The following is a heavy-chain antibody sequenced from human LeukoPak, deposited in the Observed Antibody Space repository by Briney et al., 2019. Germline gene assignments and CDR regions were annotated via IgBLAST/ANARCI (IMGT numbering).Heavy chain of an antibody. CDR2: ISHDGSNK. D-gene: IGHD3-10*01. Sequence: GGSLRLSCAASGFTFSRYGMHWVRQAPGKGLEWVAVISHDGSNKEYGDPVKGRVTISRDNSKNTVYLQMNSLRAEDTAVYYCARCAHYYFDYWGQGTLVTVSS. CDR3: ARCAHYYFDY. CDR1: GFTFSRYG. V-gene: IGHV3-30*03. J-gene: IGHJ4*02.